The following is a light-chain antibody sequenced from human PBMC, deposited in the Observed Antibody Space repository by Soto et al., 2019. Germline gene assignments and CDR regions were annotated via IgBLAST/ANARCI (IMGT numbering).Light chain of an antibody. J-gene: IGLJ1*01. CDR3: SSYTASSTLL. CDR1: SSDVGGYNY. V-gene: IGLV2-14*03. CDR2: EVS. Sequence: QSALTQPASVSGSPGQSITISCTGTSSDVGGYNYVSWSQQHPGKAPKLLISEVSNRPSGVSNRFSGSKSGNTASPTISGLQADDEADYYCSSYTASSTLLFGTGTKVTVL.